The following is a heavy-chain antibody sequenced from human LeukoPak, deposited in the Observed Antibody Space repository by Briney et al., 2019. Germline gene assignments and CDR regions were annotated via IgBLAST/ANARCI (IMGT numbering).Heavy chain of an antibody. D-gene: IGHD1-26*01. J-gene: IGHJ4*02. V-gene: IGHV4-59*01. CDR3: ARHSIVGVRGDYFDY. CDR2: IYYSGST. CDR1: GGSISSYY. Sequence: SETLSLTCTVSGGSISSYYWSWIRQPPGKGLEWIGYIYYSGSTNYNPSLKSRVTISVDTSKNQLSLKLSSVTAADTAVFYCARHSIVGVRGDYFDYRGQGTLVTVSS.